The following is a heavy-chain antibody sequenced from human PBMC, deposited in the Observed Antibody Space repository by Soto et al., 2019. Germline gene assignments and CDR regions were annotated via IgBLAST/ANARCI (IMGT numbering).Heavy chain of an antibody. V-gene: IGHV3-7*01. CDR3: ARDMGVFWSGYPEGGFDY. Sequence: PGGSLRLSCAASGFTFTNYWMSWVRQAPGKGLEWVANIKQDGSEKYYADSAKGRFIISRDNAKTSLYLQMNSLRAEDTAVYYCARDMGVFWSGYPEGGFDYWGQGTPVTGSS. CDR1: GFTFTNYW. J-gene: IGHJ4*02. D-gene: IGHD3-3*01. CDR2: IKQDGSEK.